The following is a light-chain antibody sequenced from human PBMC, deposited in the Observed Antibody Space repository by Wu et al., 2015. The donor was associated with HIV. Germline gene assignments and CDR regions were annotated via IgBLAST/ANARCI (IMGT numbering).Light chain of an antibody. CDR1: HSVSSN. V-gene: IGKV3-15*01. J-gene: IGKJ4*01. Sequence: EIVMTQSPATLSVSPGERATLSCRASHSVSSNLAWYQQKPGQAPRLLFYGASTRATGIPARFSGSGSGTEFTLTISSLQSEDFAVYYCQQYNNWPPLTFGGGTKVEMK. CDR3: QQYNNWPPLT. CDR2: GAS.